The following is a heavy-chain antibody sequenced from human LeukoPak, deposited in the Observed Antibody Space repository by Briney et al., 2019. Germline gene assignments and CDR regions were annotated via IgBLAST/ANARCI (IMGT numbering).Heavy chain of an antibody. D-gene: IGHD3-10*01. CDR3: ASGQYGSGSYYSLKYNWFDP. CDR1: GGSISSSSYY. CDR2: IYYSGST. V-gene: IGHV4-39*07. J-gene: IGHJ5*02. Sequence: SETLSLTCTVSGGSISSSSYYWGWIRQPPGKGLEWIGSIYYSGSTYYNPSLKSRVTISVDTSKNQFSLKLSSVTAADTAVYYCASGQYGSGSYYSLKYNWFDPWGQGTLVTVSS.